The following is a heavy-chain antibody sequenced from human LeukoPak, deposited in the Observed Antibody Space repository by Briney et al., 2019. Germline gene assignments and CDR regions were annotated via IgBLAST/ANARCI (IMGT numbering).Heavy chain of an antibody. Sequence: SETLSLTCTVSGGSISSYYWSWIRQPPGKGLGWIGFIYYSGRSNYHPALKRRVIISVDTSKNHFSLMLSSVTAADTAVYYCARGNIAVAGTLEYWGQGTLVTVSS. CDR3: ARGNIAVAGTLEY. J-gene: IGHJ4*02. CDR2: IYYSGRS. D-gene: IGHD6-13*01. V-gene: IGHV4-59*01. CDR1: GGSISSYY.